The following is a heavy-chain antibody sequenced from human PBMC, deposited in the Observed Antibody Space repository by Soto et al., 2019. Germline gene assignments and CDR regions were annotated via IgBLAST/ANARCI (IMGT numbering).Heavy chain of an antibody. J-gene: IGHJ6*03. D-gene: IGHD3-16*02. V-gene: IGHV4-59*01. CDR1: GGSISSYY. CDR2: IYYSGST. Sequence: SETLSLTCTVSGGSISSYYWSWIRQPPGKGLKWIGYIYYSGSTNYNPSLKSRVTISVDTSKNQFSLMLISVTAADTAVYYCARQPWYFVYIWGSYRPYYYYMDVWGKGTTVTVSS. CDR3: ARQPWYFVYIWGSYRPYYYYMDV.